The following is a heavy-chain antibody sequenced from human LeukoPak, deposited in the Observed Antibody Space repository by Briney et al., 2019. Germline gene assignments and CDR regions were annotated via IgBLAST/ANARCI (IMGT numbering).Heavy chain of an antibody. CDR1: GFTSSRYA. D-gene: IGHD5-18*01. CDR3: AKGLTYNYAYHFDY. V-gene: IGHV3-23*01. CDR2: ISGPGGST. J-gene: IGHJ4*02. Sequence: GSLRLSRAASGFTSSRYATSWVRQAPGKGLEWVSGISGPGGSTYYADSVKGRFTISRDNSKNTLYLQMNSLRDEDTGVYDCAKGLTYNYAYHFDYGGQGTLVTVSS.